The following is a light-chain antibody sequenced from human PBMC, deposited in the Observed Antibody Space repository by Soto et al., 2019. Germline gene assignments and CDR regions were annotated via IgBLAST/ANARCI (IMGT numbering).Light chain of an antibody. Sequence: QSVLTQPPSVSGAPGQRVTISCTRSSSNIGAGYDVHWYQQLPGRAPKLLIYGNTNRPSGVPDRFSCSKSGTSASLAITGLQAEDEADYYCLSFDSSLSVVFGGGTKLTVL. CDR2: GNT. J-gene: IGLJ2*01. V-gene: IGLV1-40*01. CDR3: LSFDSSLSVV. CDR1: SSNIGAGYD.